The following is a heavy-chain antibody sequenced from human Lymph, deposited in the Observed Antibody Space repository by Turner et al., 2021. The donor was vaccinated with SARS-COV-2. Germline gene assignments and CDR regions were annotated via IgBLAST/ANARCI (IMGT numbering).Heavy chain of an antibody. V-gene: IGHV3-23*01. CDR3: AKRKYQLLAGDFDY. D-gene: IGHD2-2*01. CDR2: ISVSGSSA. Sequence: EVQLLESGGGLVQPGGSLRLSCAASGFTFSSYAMSWVRQAPGKGLEWVSSISVSGSSAYYADSVKGRFTISRDNSKNTLYRQMNSLRAEDTAVYYCAKRKYQLLAGDFDYWGQGTLVTVSS. J-gene: IGHJ4*02. CDR1: GFTFSSYA.